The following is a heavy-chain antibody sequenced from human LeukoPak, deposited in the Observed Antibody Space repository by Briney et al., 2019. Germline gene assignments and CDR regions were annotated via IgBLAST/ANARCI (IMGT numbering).Heavy chain of an antibody. J-gene: IGHJ4*02. Sequence: SQTLSLTCTVSGGSISSGGYYWSWIRQHPGKGLEWIGYIYYSGSTYYNPSLKSRVTISVDTSKNQFSLKLSSVTAADTAVYYCARVSSINYDSGFDYWGQGTLVTVSS. D-gene: IGHD3-22*01. V-gene: IGHV4-31*03. CDR2: IYYSGST. CDR3: ARVSSINYDSGFDY. CDR1: GGSISSGGYY.